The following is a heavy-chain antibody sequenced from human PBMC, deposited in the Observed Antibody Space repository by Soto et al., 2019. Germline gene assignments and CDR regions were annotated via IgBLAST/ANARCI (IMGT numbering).Heavy chain of an antibody. CDR2: IIPIFGTA. Sequence: GASVKVSCKASGGTFSSYAISWVRQAPGQGLEWMGGIIPIFGTANYAQKFQGRVTITADESTSTAYMELSSLRSEDTAVYYCARDLQGTAMVPDYWGQGTLVTVSS. V-gene: IGHV1-69*13. CDR1: GGTFSSYA. D-gene: IGHD5-18*01. CDR3: ARDLQGTAMVPDY. J-gene: IGHJ4*02.